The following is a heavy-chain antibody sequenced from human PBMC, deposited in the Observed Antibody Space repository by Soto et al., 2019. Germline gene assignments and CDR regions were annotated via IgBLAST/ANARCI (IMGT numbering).Heavy chain of an antibody. CDR3: ATDLTTVKRIDY. J-gene: IGHJ4*02. Sequence: ASVKVSCKVSGYTLTELSMHWVRQAPGKGLEWMGGFDPEDGETIYAQKFQGRVTMTEDTSTDTAYMELSSLRSEDTAVYYCATDLTTVKRIDYWGQGTXVTVSS. CDR2: FDPEDGET. CDR1: GYTLTELS. V-gene: IGHV1-24*01. D-gene: IGHD4-17*01.